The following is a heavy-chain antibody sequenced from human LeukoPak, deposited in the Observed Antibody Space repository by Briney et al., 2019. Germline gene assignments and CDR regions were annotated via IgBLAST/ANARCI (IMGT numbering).Heavy chain of an antibody. D-gene: IGHD6-6*01. V-gene: IGHV4-61*02. CDR3: ARDHSSSSFYYYYMDD. CDR1: GGSISSGSYY. CDR2: IYTSGST. Sequence: SSETLSLTCTVSGGSISSGSYYWSWIRQPAGKGLEWIGRIYTSGSTNYNPSLKSRVTISVDTSKNQFSLKLSSVTAADTAVYYCARDHSSSSFYYYYMDDWGKGTTVTVSS. J-gene: IGHJ6*03.